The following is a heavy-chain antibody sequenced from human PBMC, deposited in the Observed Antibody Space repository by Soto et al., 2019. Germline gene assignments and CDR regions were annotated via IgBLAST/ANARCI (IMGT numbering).Heavy chain of an antibody. CDR2: IIPIFGTA. CDR1: GGTFSSYA. D-gene: IGHD3-9*01. J-gene: IGHJ6*02. V-gene: IGHV1-69*13. CDR3: AREGGGYFDQLYGMDV. Sequence: GASVKVSCKASGGTFSSYAISWVRQAPGQGLEWMGGIIPIFGTANYAQKFQGRVTITADESTSTAYMELSSLRSEDTAVYYCAREGGGYFDQLYGMDVWGQGTTVTVSS.